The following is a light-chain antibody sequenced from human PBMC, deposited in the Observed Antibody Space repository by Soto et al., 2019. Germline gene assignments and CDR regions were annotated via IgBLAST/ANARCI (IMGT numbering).Light chain of an antibody. V-gene: IGLV1-40*01. J-gene: IGLJ1*01. CDR3: QSYDISLDAYV. Sequence: ETAPKLLFSDNKNRPSGVPDRFSDSKSGTSASLVITGLQAEDEADYYCQSYDISLDAYVFGTGTKVTV. CDR2: DNK.